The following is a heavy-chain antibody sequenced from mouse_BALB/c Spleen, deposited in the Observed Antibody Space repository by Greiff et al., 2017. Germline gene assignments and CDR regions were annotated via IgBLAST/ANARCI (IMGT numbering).Heavy chain of an antibody. J-gene: IGHJ4*01. V-gene: IGHV2-5-1*01. Sequence: VQLQQSGPSLVQPSQSLSITCTVSGFSLTSYGVHWVRQSPGKGLEWLGVIWRGGSTDYNAAFMSRLSITKDNSKSQVFFKMNSLQADDTAIYYCAKKDYGSSYGAMDYWGQGTSVTVSS. CDR3: AKKDYGSSYGAMDY. CDR1: GFSLTSYG. D-gene: IGHD1-1*01. CDR2: IWRGGST.